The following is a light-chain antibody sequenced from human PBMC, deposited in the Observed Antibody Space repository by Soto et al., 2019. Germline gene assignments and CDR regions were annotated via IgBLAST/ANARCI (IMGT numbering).Light chain of an antibody. V-gene: IGLV2-14*01. Sequence: QSALTQPPSASGSPGQSVTISCTGTSSDVGAYNYVSWSQQHPGKAPKLIIYEVSNRPSGVSNRFSGSKSGNTASLTISGLQAEDEADYYCSSYTTTDTYVFGTGTKLTVL. CDR3: SSYTTTDTYV. CDR2: EVS. CDR1: SSDVGAYNY. J-gene: IGLJ1*01.